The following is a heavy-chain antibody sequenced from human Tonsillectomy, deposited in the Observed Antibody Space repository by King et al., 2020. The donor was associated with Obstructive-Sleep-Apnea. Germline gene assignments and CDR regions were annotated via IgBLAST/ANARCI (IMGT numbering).Heavy chain of an antibody. Sequence: QLQESGPGLVKPSETLSLTCRVSGGSISTYYWSWIRQPPGKGLEWVGYIYYSGSTNYNPSLKSRVTMSVDTSKNHFSLNLNSLTAADTAFYYCARGGYYYFDYWGQGTLATVSS. CDR1: GGSISTYY. J-gene: IGHJ4*02. V-gene: IGHV4-59*08. D-gene: IGHD3-22*01. CDR3: ARGGYYYFDY. CDR2: IYYSGST.